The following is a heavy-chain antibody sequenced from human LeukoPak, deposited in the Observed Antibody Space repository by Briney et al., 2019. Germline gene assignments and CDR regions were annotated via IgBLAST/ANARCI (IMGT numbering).Heavy chain of an antibody. V-gene: IGHV1-46*01. CDR2: INPSGGST. CDR3: ARDLHYYDSSGFATNAFDI. CDR1: GYTFTSYY. J-gene: IGHJ3*02. D-gene: IGHD3-22*01. Sequence: ASVKVSCKASGYTFTSYYMHWVRQAPGQGLEWMGIINPSGGSTSYAQKFQGRVTMTRDTSTSTVYMELSSLRSEDTAVYYCARDLHYYDSSGFATNAFDIWGQGTMATVSS.